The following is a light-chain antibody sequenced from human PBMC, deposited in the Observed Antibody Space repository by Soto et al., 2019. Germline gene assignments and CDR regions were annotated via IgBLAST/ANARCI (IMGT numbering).Light chain of an antibody. CDR1: QSVSRSS. V-gene: IGKV3-20*01. CDR2: GAS. J-gene: IGKJ2*01. CDR3: QQYSSSPPKYT. Sequence: EIVLTQSPGTLSLSPGERATLSCRASQSVSRSSLAWYQQKPGQAPRLLIYGASSRATGIPDRFSGSGSGTDFTLTISRLEPEDFAVYYCQQYSSSPPKYTFGQGTKLEIK.